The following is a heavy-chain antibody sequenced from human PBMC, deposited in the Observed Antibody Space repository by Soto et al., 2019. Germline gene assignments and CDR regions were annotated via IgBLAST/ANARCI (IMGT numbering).Heavy chain of an antibody. CDR3: AREDAGPGNYFMDV. Sequence: EVQLVESGGTLVQPGGSLRLSCAASEFSFGNYWMHWVRQAPGKGLVWVSRIYTDGSRPNYADSVKGRFTISRDNAKNTLYLQMNSLRADDTAVYYCAREDAGPGNYFMDVWGKGTTVTVSS. V-gene: IGHV3-74*01. CDR2: IYTDGSRP. CDR1: EFSFGNYW. J-gene: IGHJ6*03. D-gene: IGHD3-10*01.